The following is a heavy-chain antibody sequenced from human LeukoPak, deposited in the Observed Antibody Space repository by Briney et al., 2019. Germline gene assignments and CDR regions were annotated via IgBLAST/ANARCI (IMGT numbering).Heavy chain of an antibody. D-gene: IGHD3-16*02. J-gene: IGHJ4*02. V-gene: IGHV3-21*01. CDR2: ISSSSSYI. CDR1: GFTFSSYS. Sequence: GGSLRLSCAASGFTFSSYSMNWVRQAPGKGLEWVSSISSSSSYIYCADSVKGRFTISRDNAKNSLYLQMNSLRAEDTAVYYCARAHVWGSYRSDFDYWGQGTLVTVSS. CDR3: ARAHVWGSYRSDFDY.